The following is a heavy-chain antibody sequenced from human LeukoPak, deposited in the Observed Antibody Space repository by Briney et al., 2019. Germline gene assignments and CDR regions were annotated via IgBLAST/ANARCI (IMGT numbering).Heavy chain of an antibody. CDR3: ARVDDGAFDY. D-gene: IGHD1-1*01. Sequence: SQTLSLTCAISGDSVSSNSVAWNWIRQSPSRDLEWLGRTYSRSKWYNDYAVSVKSRITINPDTSKNQFSLQLNSVTPEDTAVYFCARVDDGAFDYWGQGTLVTVSS. V-gene: IGHV6-1*01. CDR1: GDSVSSNSVA. J-gene: IGHJ4*02. CDR2: TYSRSKWYN.